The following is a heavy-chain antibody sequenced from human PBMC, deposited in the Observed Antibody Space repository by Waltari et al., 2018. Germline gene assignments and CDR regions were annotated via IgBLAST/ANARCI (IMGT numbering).Heavy chain of an antibody. D-gene: IGHD4-17*01. Sequence: EVQLVESGGGFVQPGGSLRRSCAASGFTVSRKYMTWVRQAPGKGLEWVSLIYTDDRTFYADSVKGRFTISRHDSTNTLFLQMSGLRVEDTALYYCASRPGGDYPYFDYWGQGTLVTVSS. CDR1: GFTVSRKY. CDR3: ASRPGGDYPYFDY. CDR2: IYTDDRT. J-gene: IGHJ4*02. V-gene: IGHV3-53*04.